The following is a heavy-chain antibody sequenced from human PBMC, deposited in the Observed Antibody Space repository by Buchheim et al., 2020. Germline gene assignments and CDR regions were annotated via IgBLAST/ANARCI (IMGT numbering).Heavy chain of an antibody. CDR1: GFTFSSYA. D-gene: IGHD3-22*01. CDR2: ISGSGGST. Sequence: EVQLVESGGGLVQPGGSLRLSCAASGFTFSSYAMTWVRQAPGKGLEWVSAISGSGGSTYYADSVKGRFTISNDKSKNTLYLQMNSLRAEDTAVYYCAKDSALGGYYDSSGHYYGSGGYFDYWSQGTL. J-gene: IGHJ4*02. CDR3: AKDSALGGYYDSSGHYYGSGGYFDY. V-gene: IGHV3-23*04.